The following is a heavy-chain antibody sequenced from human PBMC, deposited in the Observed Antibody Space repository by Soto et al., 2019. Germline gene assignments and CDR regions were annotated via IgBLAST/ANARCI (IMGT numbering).Heavy chain of an antibody. CDR1: GYTFTSYG. V-gene: IGHV1-69*13. Sequence: SVTVSCKASGYTFTSYGDAWVRQATGQGLEWMGGIIPIFGTANYAQKFQGRVTITADESTSTAYMELSSLRSEDTAVYYCARDLVDTAMVPYYYGMDVWGQGTTVTVSS. J-gene: IGHJ6*02. CDR2: IIPIFGTA. D-gene: IGHD5-18*01. CDR3: ARDLVDTAMVPYYYGMDV.